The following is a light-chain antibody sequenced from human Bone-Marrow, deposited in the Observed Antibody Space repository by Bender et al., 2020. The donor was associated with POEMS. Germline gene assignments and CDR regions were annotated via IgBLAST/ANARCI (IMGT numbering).Light chain of an antibody. J-gene: IGLJ2*01. Sequence: QSVLTQPPSASGTPGQRVTISCSGGSIGRNPINWYQQLPGTAPRLVIYADDRRPSGVPNRFSGSKSGSSATLGITGLQTGDEADYYCATWDSSLDAVLFGGGSKLTVL. CDR2: ADD. V-gene: IGLV1-44*01. CDR1: SIGRNP. CDR3: ATWDSSLDAVL.